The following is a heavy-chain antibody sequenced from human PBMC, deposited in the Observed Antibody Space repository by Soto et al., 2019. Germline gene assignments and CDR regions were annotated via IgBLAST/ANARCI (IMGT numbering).Heavy chain of an antibody. CDR2: ISASGYSA. Sequence: PGWSVKLSSAASRVSCSNDAIWCVGQAPGKSLEWVSTISASGYSAYYGGAVKGRFTTSRDNSKSTLYLQMNRLRADDTAVYYVAKGDQHWDLFDYWAQGTSVP. D-gene: IGHD1-26*01. CDR1: RVSCSNDA. CDR3: AKGDQHWDLFDY. V-gene: IGHV3-23*01. J-gene: IGHJ4*02.